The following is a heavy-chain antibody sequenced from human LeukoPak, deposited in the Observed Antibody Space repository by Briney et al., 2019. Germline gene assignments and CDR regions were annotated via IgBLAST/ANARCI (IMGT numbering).Heavy chain of an antibody. V-gene: IGHV3-23*01. J-gene: IGHJ3*02. Sequence: GGSRRLSCAASGFTFSSYAMSWVRQAPGKGLEWVSAISGSGGSTYYADSVKGRLTISRDNSKNTLYLQMNSLRAEDTAVYYCASLPGDPDLRIIWGQGTMVTVSS. CDR1: GFTFSSYA. D-gene: IGHD7-27*01. CDR2: ISGSGGST. CDR3: ASLPGDPDLRII.